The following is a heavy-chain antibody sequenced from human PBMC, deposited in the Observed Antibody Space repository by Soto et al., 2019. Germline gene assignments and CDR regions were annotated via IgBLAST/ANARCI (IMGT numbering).Heavy chain of an antibody. CDR2: INTDGSTT. D-gene: IGHD3-16*01. Sequence: EVQLVESGGGLVQPGGSLRLSCEASGFTCSNYWMHWVRQAPGKGPVWVSRINTDGSTTNYADSVKGRLTISRDNAKNTLYLQTNSLGAEDTAVYYCARDLGGYASHWGQGTLVTVSS. J-gene: IGHJ4*02. CDR1: GFTCSNYW. CDR3: ARDLGGYASH. V-gene: IGHV3-74*01.